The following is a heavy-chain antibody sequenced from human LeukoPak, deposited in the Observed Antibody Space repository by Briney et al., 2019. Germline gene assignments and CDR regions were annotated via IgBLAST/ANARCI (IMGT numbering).Heavy chain of an antibody. Sequence: GGSLRLSCAASGFTFSSYAMSWVRQAPGKGLEWVSAISGSGGSTYYADSVKGRFTISRDNSKNTLYLQMNSLRAEDTAVYYCAKAALGYCSSTSCYWFDPWGQGTLVTVSS. J-gene: IGHJ5*02. CDR3: AKAALGYCSSTSCYWFDP. V-gene: IGHV3-23*01. D-gene: IGHD2-2*01. CDR1: GFTFSSYA. CDR2: ISGSGGST.